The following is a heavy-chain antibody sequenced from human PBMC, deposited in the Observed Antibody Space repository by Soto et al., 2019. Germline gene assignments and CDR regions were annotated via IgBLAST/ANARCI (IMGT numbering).Heavy chain of an antibody. J-gene: IGHJ6*02. CDR2: IIPIFPTP. CDR1: GGTFDNSA. D-gene: IGHD1-1*01. Sequence: QVQLVQSGAEVKKPGSSVTVSCKASGGTFDNSAISWVRQAPGQGLEWMGGIIPIFPTPHYSQKFEGRVTITADESTSTAYMKFTSRRSEDTAVYYCARDKCRVQLGGNYCGAMDVWSQGSTVTVSS. CDR3: ARDKCRVQLGGNYCGAMDV. V-gene: IGHV1-69*12.